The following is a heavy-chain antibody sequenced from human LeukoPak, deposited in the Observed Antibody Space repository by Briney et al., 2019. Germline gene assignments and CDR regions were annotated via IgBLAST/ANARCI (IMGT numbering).Heavy chain of an antibody. CDR1: GFTVSSNY. CDR2: IYSGGST. J-gene: IGHJ4*02. D-gene: IGHD3-22*01. V-gene: IGHV3-53*01. Sequence: GGSLRLSCAASGFTVSSNYMSWVRQAPGKGLEWVSVIYSGGSTYYADSVKGRFTISRDNSKNTLYLQMNSLGAEDTAVYYCARGARYYYDSSPTAPFDYWGQGTLVTVSS. CDR3: ARGARYYYDSSPTAPFDY.